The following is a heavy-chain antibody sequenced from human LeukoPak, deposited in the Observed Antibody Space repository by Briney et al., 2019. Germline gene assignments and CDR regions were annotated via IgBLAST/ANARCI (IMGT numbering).Heavy chain of an antibody. CDR3: VRVKGTYFDF. CDR1: GFTFSTYS. D-gene: IGHD1-1*01. V-gene: IGHV3-48*01. Sequence: PGGSLRLSCRASGFTFSTYSMNWVRQAPGKGLEWVSYISASGSNIYYLDAVKGRFTVSRDNAMNSLFLQMNRPRAEDTAIYYCVRVKGTYFDFWGQGTLVTVSS. J-gene: IGHJ4*02. CDR2: ISASGSNI.